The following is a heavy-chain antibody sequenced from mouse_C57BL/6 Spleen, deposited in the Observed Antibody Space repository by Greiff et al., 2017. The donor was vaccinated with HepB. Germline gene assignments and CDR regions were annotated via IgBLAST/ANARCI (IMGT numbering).Heavy chain of an antibody. Sequence: QVQLKQSDAELVKPGASVKISCKVSGYTFTDHTIHWMKQRPEQGLEWIGYIYPRDGSTKYNEKFKGKATLTADKSSSTAYMQRNGLTSEDSSVYLCARGGYEGYLDYWGQGTTVTVAS. CDR2: IYPRDGST. J-gene: IGHJ2*01. D-gene: IGHD2-3*01. CDR1: GYTFTDHT. CDR3: ARGGYEGYLDY. V-gene: IGHV1-78*01.